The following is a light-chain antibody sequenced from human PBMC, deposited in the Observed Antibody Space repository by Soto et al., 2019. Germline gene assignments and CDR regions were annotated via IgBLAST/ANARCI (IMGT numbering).Light chain of an antibody. J-gene: IGLJ2*01. CDR2: DNN. V-gene: IGLV1-51*01. CDR1: SSNIGNNY. CDR3: GTWDSSLSAGV. Sequence: QSALTQPPSVSAAPGQKVTISCSGSSSNIGNNYVSWYQQLPGTAPKLLIYDNNKQPSGIPDRFSGSKSGTSATLGITGLQTGDEADYYCGTWDSSLSAGVFGGGTKLTVL.